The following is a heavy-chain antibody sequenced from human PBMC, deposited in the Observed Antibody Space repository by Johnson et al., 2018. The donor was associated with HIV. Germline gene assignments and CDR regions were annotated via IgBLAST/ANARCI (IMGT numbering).Heavy chain of an antibody. Sequence: VQLVESGGGLVQPGRSLRLSCAASGFTFDDYAMHWVRQAPGKGLEWVAGISWNSGSIDYADSVKGRFSISRDNAKKSLYLQINGLKTEDTGLYYCAKDIVYGVYGSQGAFHLWGRGTRVTVSS. CDR1: GFTFDDYA. D-gene: IGHD4-17*01. CDR2: ISWNSGSI. CDR3: AKDIVYGVYGSQGAFHL. V-gene: IGHV3-9*01. J-gene: IGHJ3*01.